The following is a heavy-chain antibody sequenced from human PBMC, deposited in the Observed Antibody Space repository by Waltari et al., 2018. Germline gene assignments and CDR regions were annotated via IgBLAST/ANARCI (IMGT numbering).Heavy chain of an antibody. D-gene: IGHD3-10*01. Sequence: QVQLQESGPGLARPSETLSPTCAVSSYSFRSGYLWGWIRQPPGKGLQWIGSISHSAKTYYNPSLKSRVSMSVDTSKNLFALKVTSVTAADTATYYCVRDLGGSGNSWFDAWGQGTLVIVSS. CDR2: ISHSAKT. CDR3: VRDLGGSGNSWFDA. V-gene: IGHV4-38-2*02. CDR1: SYSFRSGYL. J-gene: IGHJ5*02.